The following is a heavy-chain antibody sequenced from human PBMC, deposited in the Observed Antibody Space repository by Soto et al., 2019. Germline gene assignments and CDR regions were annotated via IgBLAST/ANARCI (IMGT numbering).Heavy chain of an antibody. CDR1: GSTFSSYA. Sequence: GGSLRLSCAASGSTFSSYAMSWVRQAPGKGLEWVSAISGRGGRAYYADSVNGRFTISIENSKNTLYLQMNSLRAEDTAVYYCAKDSPTVTTSDYWGQGTLVTVSS. J-gene: IGHJ4*02. D-gene: IGHD4-17*01. CDR3: AKDSPTVTTSDY. CDR2: ISGRGGRA. V-gene: IGHV3-23*01.